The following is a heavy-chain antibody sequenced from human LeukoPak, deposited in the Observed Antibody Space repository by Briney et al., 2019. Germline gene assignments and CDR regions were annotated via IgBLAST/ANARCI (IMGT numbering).Heavy chain of an antibody. Sequence: GGSLRLSCAASGFSFNGYAMSWVRQAPGKGLEWVSSISGSGASTFYADSVKGRFTLSKDTSINTLFLQMNSLRAEDTAVYYCAKGSRGYTHYYLDSWGQGTHVTVS. D-gene: IGHD3-10*01. CDR2: ISGSGAST. CDR1: GFSFNGYA. V-gene: IGHV3-23*01. J-gene: IGHJ4*02. CDR3: AKGSRGYTHYYLDS.